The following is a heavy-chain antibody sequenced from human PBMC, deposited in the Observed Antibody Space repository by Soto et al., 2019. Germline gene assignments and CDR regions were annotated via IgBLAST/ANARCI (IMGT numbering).Heavy chain of an antibody. J-gene: IGHJ4*02. CDR2: INGDGSAT. CDR3: VRGVTDTTGSWF. Sequence: PGGSLRLSCAASGFTFSSHWMHWVRQAPGKGLMWVSRINGDGSATTYADSVKGRFTISRDNARNTLFLQMNSLRAEDTAVYYCVRGVTDTTGSWFWGQGILVTVSS. CDR1: GFTFSSHW. V-gene: IGHV3-74*01. D-gene: IGHD4-17*01.